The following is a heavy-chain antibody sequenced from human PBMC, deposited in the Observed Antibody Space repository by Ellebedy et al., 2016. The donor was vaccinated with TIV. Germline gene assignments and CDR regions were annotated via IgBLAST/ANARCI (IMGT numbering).Heavy chain of an antibody. CDR2: IIPIFGTA. J-gene: IGHJ5*02. D-gene: IGHD6-6*01. CDR3: ARDLGKISSSSS. Sequence: SVKVSXXASGGTFSSYAISWVRQAPGQGLEWMGGIIPIFGTANYAQKFQGRVTITADESTSTAYMELSSLRSEDTAVYYCARDLGKISSSSSWGQGTLVTVSS. CDR1: GGTFSSYA. V-gene: IGHV1-69*13.